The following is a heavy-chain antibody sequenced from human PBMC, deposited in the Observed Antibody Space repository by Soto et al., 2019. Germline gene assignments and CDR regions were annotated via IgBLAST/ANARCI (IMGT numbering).Heavy chain of an antibody. CDR3: ATSVNSAMAFDY. CDR2: INPNGGIT. CDR1: GYTFTHYY. Sequence: GASVMVSCKASGYTFTHYYIHWVRQAPGQGLEWMGIINPNGGITTYAQKFRAGFSMTRDTSTSTVYLELSSLRSEDSAVYYCATSVNSAMAFDYWGQGTLVTVSS. V-gene: IGHV1-46*01. J-gene: IGHJ4*02. D-gene: IGHD5-18*01.